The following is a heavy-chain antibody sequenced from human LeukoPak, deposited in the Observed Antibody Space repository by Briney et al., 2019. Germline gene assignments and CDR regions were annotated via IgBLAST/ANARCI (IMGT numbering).Heavy chain of an antibody. D-gene: IGHD1-26*01. Sequence: GGSLRLSCAASGFTVSSNYMSWVRQAPGKGLEWVSVIYSGGSTYYADSVKGRFTISRDNSKNTLYLQMNSLRAEDTAVYYCAKDPRPYATNWFDPWGQGTLVTVSS. V-gene: IGHV3-53*01. CDR1: GFTVSSNY. CDR3: AKDPRPYATNWFDP. CDR2: IYSGGST. J-gene: IGHJ5*02.